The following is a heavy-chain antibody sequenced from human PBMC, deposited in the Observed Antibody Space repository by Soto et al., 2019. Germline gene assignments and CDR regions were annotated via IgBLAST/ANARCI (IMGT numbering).Heavy chain of an antibody. D-gene: IGHD6-6*01. V-gene: IGHV1-69*01. CDR1: GGTFSSYA. J-gene: IGHJ6*04. Sequence: QVQLVQSGAEVKKHGSSVKVSCKASGGTFSSYAISWVRQAPGQGLEWMGGIIPIFGTANYAQKFQGRVTITADESTSRAYMELSSVRAEDTAVYYGARCPSPGSSPRESVVDYYYGMDVWGKVTTVTVSS. CDR2: IIPIFGTA. CDR3: ARCPSPGSSPRESVVDYYYGMDV.